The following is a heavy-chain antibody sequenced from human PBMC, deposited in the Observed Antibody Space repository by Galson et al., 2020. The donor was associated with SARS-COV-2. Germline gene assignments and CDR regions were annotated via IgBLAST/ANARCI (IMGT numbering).Heavy chain of an antibody. CDR1: GGSFSDYS. J-gene: IGHJ6*03. CDR3: ARGGSRPIMAFDDYYFYMDV. CDR2: ISHSGST. V-gene: IGHV4-34*01. Sequence: SETLSLTCAVYGGSFSDYSWTWVRQPPGKGLEWIGEISHSGSTNYSPSLKGRVFMSVDTSKNQFSLKLSTVTAADTAVYYCARGGSRPIMAFDDYYFYMDVWGKGTTVTVSS. D-gene: IGHD1-26*01.